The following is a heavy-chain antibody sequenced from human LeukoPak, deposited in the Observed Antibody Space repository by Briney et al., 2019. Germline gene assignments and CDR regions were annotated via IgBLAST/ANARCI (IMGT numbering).Heavy chain of an antibody. J-gene: IGHJ4*02. CDR1: GFTFSNYW. Sequence: HPGGSLRLSCAASGFTFSNYWMNWVRQAPGKGLEWVANIKQGGGETYNVDSVKGRFSTSRDNAKNSLYLQMNSLRAEDTAVYYCARGADGAFDYWGQGIVVTVPP. V-gene: IGHV3-7*01. CDR3: ARGADGAFDY. CDR2: IKQGGGET. D-gene: IGHD5-24*01.